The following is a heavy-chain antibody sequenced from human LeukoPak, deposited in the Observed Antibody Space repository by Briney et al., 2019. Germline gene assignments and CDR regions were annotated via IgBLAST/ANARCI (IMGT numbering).Heavy chain of an antibody. D-gene: IGHD3-10*01. J-gene: IGHJ4*02. Sequence: SETLSLTCTVSVDSVSSGSYYWSSIRQPPGKGLELIGYNYYRGSTNYNPPLKSRVPISVDTSKNQFSLTLSSVTAADTAVYFCASDLGYYGSGSYSQGSYFDYWGQGTLVTVSS. CDR1: VDSVSSGSYY. CDR3: ASDLGYYGSGSYSQGSYFDY. CDR2: NYYRGST. V-gene: IGHV4-61*01.